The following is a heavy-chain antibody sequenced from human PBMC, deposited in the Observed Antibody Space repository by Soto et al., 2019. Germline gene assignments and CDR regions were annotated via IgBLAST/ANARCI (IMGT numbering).Heavy chain of an antibody. CDR1: GYTFTSYD. D-gene: IGHD5-12*01. Sequence: GASVKVSCKAFGYTFTSYDINWVRQATGQGLEWMGWMNPNSGNTGYAQKFQGRVTMTRNTSISTAYMELSSLRSEDTAVYYCARSGYRRQGSYYYGMDVWGQGTTVTVSS. CDR3: ARSGYRRQGSYYYGMDV. J-gene: IGHJ6*02. V-gene: IGHV1-8*01. CDR2: MNPNSGNT.